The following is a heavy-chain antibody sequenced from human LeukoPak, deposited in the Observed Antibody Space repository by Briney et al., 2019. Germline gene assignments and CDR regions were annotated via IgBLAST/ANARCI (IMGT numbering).Heavy chain of an antibody. CDR3: ARSPSRINYYDSSGYKYFFDY. J-gene: IGHJ4*02. CDR2: TNPNSGGT. D-gene: IGHD3-22*01. CDR1: GYTFTGYY. Sequence: ASVKVSCKASGYTFTGYYMHWVRQAPGQGLEWMGWTNPNSGGTNYAQRFQGWVTMTRDTSISTAYMALSRLRSDDTAVYYCARSPSRINYYDSSGYKYFFDYWGQGTLVTVSS. V-gene: IGHV1-2*04.